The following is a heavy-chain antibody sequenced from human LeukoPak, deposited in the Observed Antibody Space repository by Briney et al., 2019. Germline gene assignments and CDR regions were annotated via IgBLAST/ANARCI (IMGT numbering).Heavy chain of an antibody. CDR1: GFTFSTYG. CDR2: IRNNGDNK. Sequence: GGSLRLSCAASGFTFSTYGMHWVRQAPGKGLEWVSFIRNNGDNKYYADSVRGRFTISRDNSKNTLYLQMNSLRADDTAVYYCARDDITWYYFDYWGQGTLVTVSS. J-gene: IGHJ4*02. V-gene: IGHV3-30*02. CDR3: ARDDITWYYFDY. D-gene: IGHD2-8*02.